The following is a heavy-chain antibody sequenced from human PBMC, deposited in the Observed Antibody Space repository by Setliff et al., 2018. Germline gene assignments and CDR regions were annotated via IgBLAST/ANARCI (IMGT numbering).Heavy chain of an antibody. CDR1: GYSFTDYY. CDR2: ISAY. V-gene: IGHV1-18*04. J-gene: IGHJ3*02. Sequence: ASVKVSCKASGYSFTDYYIHWVRQAPGQGLEWMGWISAYARKFQGRVTMTTDTPTNTAYMELRNLRSDDTAVYYCTRDTNIVVVPPHRTAFDIWGQGTMVTVSS. CDR3: TRDTNIVVVPPHRTAFDI. D-gene: IGHD2-2*01.